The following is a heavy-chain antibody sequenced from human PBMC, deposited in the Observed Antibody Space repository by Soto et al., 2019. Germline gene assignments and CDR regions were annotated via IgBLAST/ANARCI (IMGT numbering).Heavy chain of an antibody. Sequence: PCGCLRLSCAACGSSFSAYAMHWVRQAPGKGLEWVAVISYDGTNNYYADSVRGRFTISRDNSKNTLFLQMNSLRSEDTAVYYCATITVVRGVTYDAFDFWGQGTMVTVSS. J-gene: IGHJ3*01. D-gene: IGHD3-10*01. CDR1: GSSFSAYA. V-gene: IGHV3-30-3*01. CDR3: ATITVVRGVTYDAFDF. CDR2: ISYDGTNN.